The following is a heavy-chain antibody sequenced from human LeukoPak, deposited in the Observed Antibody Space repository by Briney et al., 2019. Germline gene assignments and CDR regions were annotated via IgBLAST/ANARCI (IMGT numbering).Heavy chain of an antibody. CDR1: GFTFSSYE. J-gene: IGHJ4*02. D-gene: IGHD3-3*01. CDR2: ISSSSSYI. V-gene: IGHV3-21*01. CDR3: ARDQLTIYFDY. Sequence: GSLRLSCAASGFTFSSYEMNWVRQAPGKGLEWVSSISSSSSYIYYADSVEGRFTISRDNAKNSLYLQMNSPRAEDTAVYYCARDQLTIYFDYWGQGTLVTVSS.